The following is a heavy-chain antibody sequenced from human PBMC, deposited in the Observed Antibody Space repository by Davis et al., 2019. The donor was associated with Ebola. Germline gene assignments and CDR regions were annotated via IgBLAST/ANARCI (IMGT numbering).Heavy chain of an antibody. D-gene: IGHD3-3*01. CDR2: IYYSGST. Sequence: MPSETLSLTCTVSGGSISSYYWSWIRQPPGKGLEWIGYIYYSGSTNYNPSLKSRVTISVDTSKNQFSLKLSSVTVADTAVYYCARSAPYDFWSGYYNWGQGTLVTVSS. J-gene: IGHJ4*02. CDR3: ARSAPYDFWSGYYN. CDR1: GGSISSYY. V-gene: IGHV4-59*01.